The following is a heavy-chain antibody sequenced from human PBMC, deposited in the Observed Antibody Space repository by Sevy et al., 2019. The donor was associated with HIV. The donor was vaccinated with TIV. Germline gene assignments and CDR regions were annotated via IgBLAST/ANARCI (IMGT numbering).Heavy chain of an antibody. D-gene: IGHD2-2*02. CDR1: GGSISSGGYY. CDR3: ARDCSSTSCYTNAP. Sequence: SETLSLTCTVSGGSISSGGYYRSSIRQHPGKGLEWIGYIDYSGGTYYNPSLKSRVTISVDTSKNQFSLKLSSVTAADTAVYYCARDCSSTSCYTNAPWGQGTLVTVSS. CDR2: IDYSGGT. J-gene: IGHJ5*02. V-gene: IGHV4-31*03.